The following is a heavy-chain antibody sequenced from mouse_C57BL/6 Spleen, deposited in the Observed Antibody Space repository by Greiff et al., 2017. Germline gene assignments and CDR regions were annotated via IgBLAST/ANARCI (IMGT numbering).Heavy chain of an antibody. CDR2: IYPGSGST. V-gene: IGHV1-55*01. CDR3: ARDNYGSSPYYYAMDY. J-gene: IGHJ4*01. CDR1: GYTFTSYW. Sequence: QVHVKQSGAELVKPGASVKMSCKASGYTFTSYWITWVKQRPGQGLEWIGDIYPGSGSTNYNEKFKSKATLTVDTSSSTAYMQLSSLTSEDSAVYYGARDNYGSSPYYYAMDYWGQGTSVTVSS. D-gene: IGHD1-1*01.